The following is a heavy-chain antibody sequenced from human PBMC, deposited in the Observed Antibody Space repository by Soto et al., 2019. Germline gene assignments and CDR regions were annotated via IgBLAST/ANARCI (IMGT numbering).Heavy chain of an antibody. CDR1: GGTFSSYA. Sequence: SVKVSCKASGGTFSSYAISWVRQAPGQGLEWMGGIIPIFGTANYAQKFQGRVTITADKSTSTAYMELSSLRSEATAVYYCARNYDSSGYYYGGSGDAFDIWGQGTMVTVSS. J-gene: IGHJ3*02. CDR2: IIPIFGTA. V-gene: IGHV1-69*06. D-gene: IGHD3-22*01. CDR3: ARNYDSSGYYYGGSGDAFDI.